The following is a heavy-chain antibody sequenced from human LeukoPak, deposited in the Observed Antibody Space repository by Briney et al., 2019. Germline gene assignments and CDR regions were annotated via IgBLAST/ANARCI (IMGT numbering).Heavy chain of an antibody. CDR2: ISYDGSNK. D-gene: IGHD3-3*01. V-gene: IGHV3-30-3*01. J-gene: IGHJ4*02. CDR3: ARDTYYDFWSGYYSGGLDY. Sequence: PGRSLRLSCAASGFTFSSYAMHWVRQAPGKGLEWVAVISYDGSNKYYADSVKGRFTISRDNAKNSLYLQMNSLRVEDTAVYYCARDTYYDFWSGYYSGGLDYWGQGTLVTVSS. CDR1: GFTFSSYA.